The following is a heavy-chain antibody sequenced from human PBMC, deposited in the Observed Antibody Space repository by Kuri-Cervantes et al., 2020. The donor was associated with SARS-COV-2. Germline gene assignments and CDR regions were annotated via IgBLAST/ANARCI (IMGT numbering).Heavy chain of an antibody. CDR3: FSSGWSRGDY. CDR1: GFIFSSYA. D-gene: IGHD6-19*01. J-gene: IGHJ4*01. V-gene: IGHV3-64D*06. Sequence: GESLKISCSASGFIFSSYATHWVRQAPGKGLEYVSAISSNGATYYAGSVKGRFTISRDNSKNAMYLQMSSLRTEDTAIYHCFSSGWSRGDYWGHGTLVTVSS. CDR2: ISSNGAT.